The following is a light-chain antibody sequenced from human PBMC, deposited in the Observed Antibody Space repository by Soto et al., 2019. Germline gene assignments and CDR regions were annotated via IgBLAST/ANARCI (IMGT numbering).Light chain of an antibody. J-gene: IGLJ2*01. V-gene: IGLV2-14*01. CDR3: SSYTSSSTLVV. CDR2: EVS. CDR1: SSDVGAYNS. Sequence: QSALTQPASVSGSPGQSITISCTGTSSDVGAYNSVSWYQQHPGKAPNLMIYEVSNRPSGVSNRFSGSKSGNTASLTISGLQAEDEADYYCSSYTSSSTLVVFGGGTKLTVL.